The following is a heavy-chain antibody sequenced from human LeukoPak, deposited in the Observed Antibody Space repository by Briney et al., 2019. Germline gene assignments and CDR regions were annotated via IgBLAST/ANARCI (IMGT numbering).Heavy chain of an antibody. V-gene: IGHV4-4*07. Sequence: PSETLSLTCTVSGGSISSYYWSWIRQPAGKGLEWIGRIYTSGSTNYNPSLKSRATMSVDTSKNQFSLKLSSVTAADTAVYYCASEKPSYYYDSSGYFVYWGQGTLVTVSS. CDR2: IYTSGST. J-gene: IGHJ4*02. CDR3: ASEKPSYYYDSSGYFVY. D-gene: IGHD3-22*01. CDR1: GGSISSYY.